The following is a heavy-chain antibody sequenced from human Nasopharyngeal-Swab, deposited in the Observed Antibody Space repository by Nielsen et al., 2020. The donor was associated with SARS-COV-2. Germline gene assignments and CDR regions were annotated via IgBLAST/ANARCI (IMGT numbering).Heavy chain of an antibody. CDR3: AKDFSVAWIQLWLHIDEVGMDV. V-gene: IGHV3-23*01. CDR1: GFTFSSYA. J-gene: IGHJ6*02. D-gene: IGHD5-18*01. CDR2: ISGSGGST. Sequence: GESLKISCAASGFTFSSYAMSWVRQAPGKGLEWVSAISGSGGSTYYADSVKGRFTISRDNSKNTLYLQMNSLRAEDTAVYYCAKDFSVAWIQLWLHIDEVGMDVWGQGTTVTVSS.